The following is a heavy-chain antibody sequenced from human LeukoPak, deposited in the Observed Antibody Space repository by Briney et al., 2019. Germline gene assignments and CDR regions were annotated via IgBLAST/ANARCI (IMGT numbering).Heavy chain of an antibody. Sequence: PGGALRLSCAASGFTFSSYTMHSVRQAPGEGLGRGAVISYDGSNKYYADSVKGRFTISRDNSKNTLYLQMNSLRAEDTAVYYCARGSRTYYYDSSGYYGFDYWGQGTLVTVSS. CDR2: ISYDGSNK. V-gene: IGHV3-30-3*01. CDR3: ARGSRTYYYDSSGYYGFDY. J-gene: IGHJ4*02. CDR1: GFTFSSYT. D-gene: IGHD3-22*01.